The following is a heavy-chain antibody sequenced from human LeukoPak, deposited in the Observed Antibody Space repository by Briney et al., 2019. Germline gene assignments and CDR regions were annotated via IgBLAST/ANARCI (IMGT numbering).Heavy chain of an antibody. CDR1: GFTFNTYS. CDR2: TSSSSTYI. J-gene: IGHJ4*02. CDR3: ARGGRGTYFDYFDY. D-gene: IGHD1-26*01. V-gene: IGHV3-21*01. Sequence: PGGSLRLSCAASGFTFNTYSMNWVRQAPGKGLEWVSSTSSSSTYIYYADSVQGRFTISRDSAKNSLYLQMNSLRAEDTAVYYCARGGRGTYFDYFDYWGQGTLVTVSS.